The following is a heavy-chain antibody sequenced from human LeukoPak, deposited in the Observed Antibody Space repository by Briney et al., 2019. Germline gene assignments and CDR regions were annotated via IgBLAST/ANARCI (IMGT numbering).Heavy chain of an antibody. V-gene: IGHV5-51*01. CDR2: IYPGDSDT. CDR1: GYIFTSYW. J-gene: IGHJ4*02. D-gene: IGHD6-13*01. CDR3: ASRDSGSWTKFDY. Sequence: PGESLKISCKCSGYIFTSYWIGWGRQMPRKGLEWRGIIYPGDSDTSYSPSFQGQVTISADKSISTAYLQWSSLKASDTAMYYCASRDSGSWTKFDYWGQGTLVTVSS.